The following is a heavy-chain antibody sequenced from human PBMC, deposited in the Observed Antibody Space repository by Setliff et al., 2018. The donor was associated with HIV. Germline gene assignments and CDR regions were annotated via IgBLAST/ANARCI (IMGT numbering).Heavy chain of an antibody. CDR1: GGYISGSSHY. V-gene: IGHV4-39*01. J-gene: IGHJ4*02. Sequence: SETLSLTCTVSGGYISGSSHYWGWIRQPPGKGLEWIGSIPYSENIYYNPSLKSRVTISADTSKKQFSLKLSSVTAADTAVYYCARVQRVGSVEGYFDYWGQGTLVTVSS. CDR2: IPYSENI. CDR3: ARVQRVGSVEGYFDY. D-gene: IGHD3-10*01.